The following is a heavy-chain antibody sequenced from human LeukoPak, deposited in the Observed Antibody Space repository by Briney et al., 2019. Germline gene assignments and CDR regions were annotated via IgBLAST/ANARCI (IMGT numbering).Heavy chain of an antibody. Sequence: GGSLRLSCAASGFRLSGYWMSWVPQAPGKRPEWVASIYQDGSVELYVDSVKGRFTISRDNAKNALYLQLNSLRAEDTAVYYCARDMRPDHASGSYSQFDHWGQGTLVTVSS. V-gene: IGHV3-7*01. CDR2: IYQDGSVE. CDR1: GFRLSGYW. D-gene: IGHD3-10*01. CDR3: ARDMRPDHASGSYSQFDH. J-gene: IGHJ4*02.